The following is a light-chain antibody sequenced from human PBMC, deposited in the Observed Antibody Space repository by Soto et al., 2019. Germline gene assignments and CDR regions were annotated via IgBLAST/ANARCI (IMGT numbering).Light chain of an antibody. CDR3: SSHSGGNNTLV. Sequence: QSALTQPPSASGSPGQSVTISCTGTSSDVGGYNYVSWYQQHPGKAPKVLIYDVNKQPSGVPNRFSAYKSGNTASLPVSGLPADDEDDYYCSSHSGGNNTLVFGTGTKVTV. V-gene: IGLV2-8*01. J-gene: IGLJ6*01. CDR1: SSDVGGYNY. CDR2: DVN.